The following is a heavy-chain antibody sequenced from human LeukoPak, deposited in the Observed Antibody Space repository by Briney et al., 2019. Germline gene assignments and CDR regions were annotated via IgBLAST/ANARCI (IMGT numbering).Heavy chain of an antibody. Sequence: WASVKVSCKVSGYTLTELSMHWVRQAPGKGLEWMGGFDPEDGETIYAQKFQGRVTMTEDTSTDTAYMELSSLRSEDTAVYYCATSMITFGGVIVIFGYWGQGTLVTVSS. V-gene: IGHV1-24*01. CDR1: GYTLTELS. D-gene: IGHD3-16*02. CDR2: FDPEDGET. J-gene: IGHJ4*02. CDR3: ATSMITFGGVIVIFGY.